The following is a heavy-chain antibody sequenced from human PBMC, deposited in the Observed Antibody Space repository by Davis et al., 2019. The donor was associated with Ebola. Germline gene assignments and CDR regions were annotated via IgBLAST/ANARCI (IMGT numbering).Heavy chain of an antibody. CDR3: VAFQSSSWSLIYYYGMDV. Sequence: GGSLRLSCAASGFSFHDYAMHWVRQVPGKGLEWVSGINWNSGRIGYADSTRGRFTISRDNAKNSLYLQINSLRAEDTAVYYCVAFQSSSWSLIYYYGMDVWGQGTTVTVSS. CDR2: INWNSGRI. CDR1: GFSFHDYA. V-gene: IGHV3-9*01. J-gene: IGHJ6*02. D-gene: IGHD6-13*01.